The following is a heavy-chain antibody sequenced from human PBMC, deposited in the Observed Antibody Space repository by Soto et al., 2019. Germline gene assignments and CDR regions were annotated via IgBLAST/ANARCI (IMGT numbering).Heavy chain of an antibody. J-gene: IGHJ6*02. CDR1: GDSVSSNSAS. CDR2: TYYRSKWYN. Sequence: SQTLSITCAISGDSVSSNSASWNWIRQSPSRGLEWLGRTYYRSKWYNDYAVSVKSRITINPDTSKNQFSLQLNSVTPEDTAVYYCAREERYYYDSSGYYSTWYYYYGMDVWGQGTTVTVSS. CDR3: AREERYYYDSSGYYSTWYYYYGMDV. V-gene: IGHV6-1*01. D-gene: IGHD3-22*01.